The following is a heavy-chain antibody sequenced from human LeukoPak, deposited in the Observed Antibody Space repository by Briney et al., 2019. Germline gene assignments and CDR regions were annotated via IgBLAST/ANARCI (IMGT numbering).Heavy chain of an antibody. Sequence: PGGFLRLSCAASGFTFSSYWMSWVRQAPGKGLEWVANIKQDGSEKYYVDSVKGRFTISRDNAKNSLYLQMNSLRAEDTALYYCAKDIGRAIDYWGQGTLVTVSS. J-gene: IGHJ4*02. CDR2: IKQDGSEK. CDR1: GFTFSSYW. D-gene: IGHD1-14*01. V-gene: IGHV3-7*03. CDR3: AKDIGRAIDY.